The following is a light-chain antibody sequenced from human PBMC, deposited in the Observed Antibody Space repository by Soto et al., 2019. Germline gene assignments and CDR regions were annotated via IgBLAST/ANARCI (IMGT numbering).Light chain of an antibody. J-gene: IGKJ1*01. CDR2: ATS. V-gene: IGKV1-39*01. Sequence: DIQMTQSPSSLSASVGDRVTITCRASQNIRSYLNWYQQKPGKAPQLLIYATSSLQTGVPSRFSASGSGTDFSLIISYLQPEDSATYYCKQGYRSPWTSGRGTRVDI. CDR3: KQGYRSPWT. CDR1: QNIRSY.